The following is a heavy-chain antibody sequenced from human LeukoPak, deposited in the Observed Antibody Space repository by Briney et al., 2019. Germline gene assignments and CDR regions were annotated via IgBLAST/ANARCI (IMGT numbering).Heavy chain of an antibody. D-gene: IGHD6-19*01. Sequence: GGSLRLSCAASGFTFGDYYMSWIRQAPGKGLEWVSYISSSGSNIYYADSVKGRFTISRDNAKNSLCLQMNSLRAEDTAVYYCARSGHSNGWYYFDYWGLGALVTVSS. CDR3: ARSGHSNGWYYFDY. CDR2: ISSSGSNI. J-gene: IGHJ4*02. CDR1: GFTFGDYY. V-gene: IGHV3-11*04.